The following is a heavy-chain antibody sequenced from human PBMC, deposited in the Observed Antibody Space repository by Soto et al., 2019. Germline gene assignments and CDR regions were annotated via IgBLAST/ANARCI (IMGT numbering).Heavy chain of an antibody. Sequence: VASVKVSCKASGGTPSNSAFSWVRQAPGQGLEWMGGIIPVFGIVKYAQNLEGRVTITADESTNTAYMELSSLRYEDRAVYYCASSRIVVVGSRAYYGMDVWGQGTTVTVSS. J-gene: IGHJ6*02. CDR1: GGTPSNSA. D-gene: IGHD6-19*01. V-gene: IGHV1-69*13. CDR3: ASSRIVVVGSRAYYGMDV. CDR2: IIPVFGIV.